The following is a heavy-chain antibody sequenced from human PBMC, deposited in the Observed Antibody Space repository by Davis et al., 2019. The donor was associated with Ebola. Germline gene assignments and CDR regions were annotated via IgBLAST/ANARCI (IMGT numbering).Heavy chain of an antibody. CDR3: TSTGIVGATFADY. D-gene: IGHD1-26*01. CDR2: IRSKANSYAT. CDR1: GFTFSDYY. Sequence: GESLKISCAASGFTFSDYYMSWIRQAPGKGLEWVGRIRSKANSYATAYAASVKGRFTISRDDSKNTAYLQMNSLKTEDTAVYYCTSTGIVGATFADYWGQGTLVTVSS. V-gene: IGHV3-73*01. J-gene: IGHJ4*02.